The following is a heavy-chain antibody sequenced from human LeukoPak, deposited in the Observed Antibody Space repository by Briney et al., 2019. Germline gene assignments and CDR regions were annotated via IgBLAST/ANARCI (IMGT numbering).Heavy chain of an antibody. CDR3: ARHQEGIVVVPTAREPFDY. J-gene: IGHJ4*02. CDR1: GYSISSGYY. D-gene: IGHD2-2*01. V-gene: IGHV4-38-2*01. Sequence: KPSETLSLTCAVSGYSISSGYYWGWIRQPPGKGLEWTGSIFHSGNTFYNPSLKSRVTISVDTSKNQFSLKLNSVTAADTAIYYCARHQEGIVVVPTAREPFDYWGQGTLVTVSS. CDR2: IFHSGNT.